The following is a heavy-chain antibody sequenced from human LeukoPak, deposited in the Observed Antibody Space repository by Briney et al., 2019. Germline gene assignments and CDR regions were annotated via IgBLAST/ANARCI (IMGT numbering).Heavy chain of an antibody. CDR1: GGSFSGYY. J-gene: IGHJ4*02. CDR2: IYYSGST. V-gene: IGHV4-59*01. Sequence: TSETLSLTCAVYGGSFSGYYWSWIRQPPGKGLEWIGYIYYSGSTNYNPSLKSRVTISVDTSKNQFSLKLSSVTAADTAVYYCARGYYDFWSGYYQYYFDYWGQGTLVTVSS. CDR3: ARGYYDFWSGYYQYYFDY. D-gene: IGHD3-3*01.